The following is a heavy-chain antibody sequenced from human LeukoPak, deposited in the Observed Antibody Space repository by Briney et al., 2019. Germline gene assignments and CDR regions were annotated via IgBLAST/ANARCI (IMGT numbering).Heavy chain of an antibody. J-gene: IGHJ4*02. Sequence: SVKVSCKASVYTFTGYYMHWVRQAPGQGLEWMVWINPNSGGTNYAQKFQGRVTMTRDTSISTAYMELSRLRSDDTAVYYCARGPHQYSSSWYPRTLYYFDYWGQGTLVTVSS. CDR2: INPNSGGT. CDR1: VYTFTGYY. CDR3: ARGPHQYSSSWYPRTLYYFDY. D-gene: IGHD6-13*01. V-gene: IGHV1-2*02.